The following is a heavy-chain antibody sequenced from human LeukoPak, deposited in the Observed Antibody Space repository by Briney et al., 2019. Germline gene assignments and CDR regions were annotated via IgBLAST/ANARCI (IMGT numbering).Heavy chain of an antibody. CDR3: TGPLATDI. V-gene: IGHV3-30*03. CDR2: ISNDGSNK. D-gene: IGHD2-15*01. Sequence: GGSLRLSCAASGFTFSSYGMHWVRQAPGKGLEWVAVISNDGSNKYSADSEKGRFTISRDNSKNTLYLQMHGLRPEDRAVYYCTGPLATDIWGQGTMVTVSS. CDR1: GFTFSSYG. J-gene: IGHJ3*02.